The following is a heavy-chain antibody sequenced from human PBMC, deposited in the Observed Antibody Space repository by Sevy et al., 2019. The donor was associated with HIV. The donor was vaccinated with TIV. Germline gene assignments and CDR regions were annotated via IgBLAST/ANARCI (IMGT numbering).Heavy chain of an antibody. CDR2: ISAYNGNT. CDR3: ARDPGAYYDILTGYYVLSDYYYGMDV. CDR1: GYTFTSYG. D-gene: IGHD3-9*01. J-gene: IGHJ6*02. V-gene: IGHV1-18*01. Sequence: ASVKVSCKASGYTFTSYGISWVRQAPGQGLEWMGWISAYNGNTNYAEKLQGRVTMTTDTSTSTAYMELRSLRSDDTAVYYCARDPGAYYDILTGYYVLSDYYYGMDVWGQGTTVTVSS.